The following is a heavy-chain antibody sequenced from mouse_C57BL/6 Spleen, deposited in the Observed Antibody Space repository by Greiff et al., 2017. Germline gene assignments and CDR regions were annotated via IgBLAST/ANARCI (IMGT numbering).Heavy chain of an antibody. D-gene: IGHD1-1*01. V-gene: IGHV3-6*01. J-gene: IGHJ2*01. CDR2: ISYDGSN. CDR1: GYSITSGYY. Sequence: EVQLVESGPGLVKPSQSLSLTCSVTGYSITSGYYWNWIRQFPGNKLEWMGYISYDGSNNYNPSLKNRISITRDTSKNQFFLKLNSVTTEDTATYYCARNPSYYGSSPYFDYWGQGTTLTVSS. CDR3: ARNPSYYGSSPYFDY.